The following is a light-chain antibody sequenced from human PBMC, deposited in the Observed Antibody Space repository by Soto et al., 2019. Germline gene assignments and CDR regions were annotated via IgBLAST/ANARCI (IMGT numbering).Light chain of an antibody. Sequence: QSVLTQPRSVSGSPGQSVTVSCIGTSSDVGDYNSVSWFQQHPGRAPKLLIFEASRRSSGVSKRFSGSQSGNTASLTISGLEAEDEAIYYCSSYIDSTTFYVFGTGTKVIVL. J-gene: IGLJ1*01. CDR1: SSDVGDYNS. V-gene: IGLV2-11*01. CDR2: EAS. CDR3: SSYIDSTTFYV.